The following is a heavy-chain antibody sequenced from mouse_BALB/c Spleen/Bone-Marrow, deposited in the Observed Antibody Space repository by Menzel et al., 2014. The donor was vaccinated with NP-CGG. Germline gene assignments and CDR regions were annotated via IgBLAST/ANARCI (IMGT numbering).Heavy chain of an antibody. CDR2: ISSGGNYT. Sequence: EVQGVESGGGLVKPGGSLKLSCAASGFAFSSYDMSWVRQTPEKRLEGVATISSGGNYTYYPDSVKGRFTISRDNARNTLYLQMSSLRSEDTALYYCARVLRVYAMDYWGQGTSVTVSS. J-gene: IGHJ4*01. D-gene: IGHD2-4*01. CDR3: ARVLRVYAMDY. CDR1: GFAFSSYD. V-gene: IGHV5-9*02.